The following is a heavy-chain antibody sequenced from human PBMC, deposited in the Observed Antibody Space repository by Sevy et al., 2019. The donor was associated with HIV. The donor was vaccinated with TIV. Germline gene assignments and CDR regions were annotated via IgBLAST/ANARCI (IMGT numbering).Heavy chain of an antibody. J-gene: IGHJ4*02. V-gene: IGHV1-69*10. CDR1: GGRLSNYG. Sequence: ASVKVSCKASGGRLSNYGMNWVRQAPGQGLEWTGGIIPRVGLANYAQKLQGRVTISADESTNTMYIEVRSRTFEDTGVYYCASVRPCGGDCYFFDSWGQGTLVTVSS. CDR2: IIPRVGLA. CDR3: ASVRPCGGDCYFFDS. D-gene: IGHD2-21*02.